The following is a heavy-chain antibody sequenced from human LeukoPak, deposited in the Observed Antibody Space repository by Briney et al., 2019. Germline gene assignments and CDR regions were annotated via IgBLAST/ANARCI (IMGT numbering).Heavy chain of an antibody. Sequence: VASVKVSCKASGGTFSSYAISWVRQAPGQGLEWMGRIIPILGIANYAQKFQGRVTITADESTSTAYMELSSLRSEDTAVYYCARVLTAGVTGSYYFDYWGQGTLVTVSS. CDR1: GGTFSSYA. CDR3: ARVLTAGVTGSYYFDY. CDR2: IIPILGIA. V-gene: IGHV1-69*04. J-gene: IGHJ4*02. D-gene: IGHD7-27*01.